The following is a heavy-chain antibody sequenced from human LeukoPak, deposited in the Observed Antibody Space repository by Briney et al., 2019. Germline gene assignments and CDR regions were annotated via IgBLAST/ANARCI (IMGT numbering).Heavy chain of an antibody. CDR2: IIPIFGTA. Sequence: ASVKVSCKASGGTFSSYAISWVRQAPRQGLEWMGGIIPIFGTANYAQKFQGRVTITTDESTSTAYMELSSLRSEDTAVYYCAGTEGGYSYGLSFDYWGRGTLVTVSS. CDR3: AGTEGGYSYGLSFDY. CDR1: GGTFSSYA. J-gene: IGHJ4*02. D-gene: IGHD5-18*01. V-gene: IGHV1-69*05.